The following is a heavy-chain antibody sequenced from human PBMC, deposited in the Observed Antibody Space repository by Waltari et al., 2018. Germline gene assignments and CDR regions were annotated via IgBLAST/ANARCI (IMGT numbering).Heavy chain of an antibody. V-gene: IGHV3-30*04. J-gene: IGHJ4*02. CDR1: RVAFSTYT. Sequence: QGQLVESGGGVVPPGRSLRLSCMASRVAFSTYTIHWVRQGPGKGLEWVALITYNGRETHYGDSVKGRFTISRDNPKKTLYLEMSSLRPDDAGVYFCAREERTSSFYYLDLWGLGTLVTVSS. D-gene: IGHD2-2*01. CDR3: AREERTSSFYYLDL. CDR2: ITYNGRET.